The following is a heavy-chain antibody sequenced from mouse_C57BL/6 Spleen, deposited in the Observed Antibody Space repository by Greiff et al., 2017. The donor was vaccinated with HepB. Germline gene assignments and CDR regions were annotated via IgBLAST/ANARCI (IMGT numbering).Heavy chain of an antibody. V-gene: IGHV1-69*01. CDR2: IDPSDSYT. CDR3: AKGPRYFDG. CDR1: GYTFTSYW. Sequence: QVQLQQPGAELVMPGASVKLSCKASGYTFTSYWMHWVKQRPGQGLEWIGEIDPSDSYTNYNQKFKGKSTLTVDKSSSTAYMQLSSLTSEDSAVYYCAKGPRYFDGWGTGTTVTVSS. D-gene: IGHD3-3*01. J-gene: IGHJ1*03.